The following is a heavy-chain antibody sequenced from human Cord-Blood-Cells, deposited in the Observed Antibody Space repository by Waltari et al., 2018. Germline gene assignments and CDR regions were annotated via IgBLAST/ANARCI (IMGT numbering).Heavy chain of an antibody. V-gene: IGHV4-59*08. D-gene: IGHD3-10*01. Sequence: QVQLQESGPGLVKPSETLSLTCTVSGGSISSYYWSWIRQPPGKGLEWIGYIYYSGSTNYHPSLKSRVTISVDTSKNQFSLKLSSVTAADTAVYYCARLDYGSGSYYIDYWGQGTLVTVSS. J-gene: IGHJ4*02. CDR2: IYYSGST. CDR1: GGSISSYY. CDR3: ARLDYGSGSYYIDY.